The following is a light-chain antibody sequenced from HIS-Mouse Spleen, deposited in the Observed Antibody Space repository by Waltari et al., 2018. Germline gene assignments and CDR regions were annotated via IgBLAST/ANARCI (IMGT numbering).Light chain of an antibody. CDR3: CSFAGSYTHWV. J-gene: IGLJ3*02. CDR2: DAS. CDR1: SSDVGGPNY. Sequence: QSALTQPRSVSGSPGQSVTISCTGTSSDVGGPNYVCWYQKHPGKAPKLMIYDASNRPARVPDRFSGSKSGNTASLTISGRQAEDEADYYCCSFAGSYTHWVFGGGTKLSVL. V-gene: IGLV2-11*01.